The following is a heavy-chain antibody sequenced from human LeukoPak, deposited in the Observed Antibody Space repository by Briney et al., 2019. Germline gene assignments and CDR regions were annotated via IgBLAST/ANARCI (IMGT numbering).Heavy chain of an antibody. D-gene: IGHD4-17*01. CDR1: GGSISSGSYF. CDR2: IYTSGST. J-gene: IGHJ4*02. CDR3: ARTDYGDFTFDY. Sequence: PSQTLSLTCTVSGGSISSGSYFWRWVRQPAGRGLESLGRIYTSGSTNYNPSLKSRVTISVDTSKNQFSLKLSSVTAADTAVYYCARTDYGDFTFDYWGQGTLVTVSS. V-gene: IGHV4-61*02.